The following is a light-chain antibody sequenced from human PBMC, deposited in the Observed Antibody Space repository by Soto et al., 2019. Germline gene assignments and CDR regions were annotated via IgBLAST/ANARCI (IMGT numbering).Light chain of an antibody. V-gene: IGKV3-20*01. J-gene: IGKJ5*01. CDR3: QQYGSSPPIT. CDR2: GAS. CDR1: QSVISSY. Sequence: EIVLTQSPGTLSLSPGERATLSCRASQSVISSYLACYQQKPGQAPRLLIYGASSRATGIPDRFSGSGSGTDFNITISRLEPEDFAVYYCQQYGSSPPITFGQGTRLEIK.